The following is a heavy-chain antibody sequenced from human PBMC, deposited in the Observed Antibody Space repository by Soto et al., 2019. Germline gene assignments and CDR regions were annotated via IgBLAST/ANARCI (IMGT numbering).Heavy chain of an antibody. Sequence: QVQLQESGPGLVKPSETLSLTCTVSGGSISGYYWSWIRQPPGKELQYIGYIYYSGSTNYNPSLQRRVTMSVDTSKNQFSLKLNSVTAADTAVYYCARHYNSGSYPLDYWGQGTLVTVSS. V-gene: IGHV4-59*08. J-gene: IGHJ4*02. D-gene: IGHD3-10*01. CDR1: GGSISGYY. CDR3: ARHYNSGSYPLDY. CDR2: IYYSGST.